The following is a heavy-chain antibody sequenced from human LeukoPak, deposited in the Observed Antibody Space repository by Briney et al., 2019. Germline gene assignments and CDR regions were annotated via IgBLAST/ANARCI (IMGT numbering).Heavy chain of an antibody. CDR1: GGSFSGYY. D-gene: IGHD2-15*01. J-gene: IGHJ6*02. Sequence: SETLSLSCAVYGGSFSGYYRSWVRQPPGKGLEWIGEINYSGSTNYSPSLKSRVTISVDTSKNQFSLKLSSVTAADTAVYYCARDPYCSGGSCYYYYYGMDVWGQGTTVTVSS. CDR3: ARDPYCSGGSCYYYYYGMDV. V-gene: IGHV4-34*01. CDR2: INYSGST.